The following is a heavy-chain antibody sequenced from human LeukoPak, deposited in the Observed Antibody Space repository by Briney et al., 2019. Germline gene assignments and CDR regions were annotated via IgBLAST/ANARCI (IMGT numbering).Heavy chain of an antibody. CDR2: IDGDGSST. CDR3: ARTIVAAAFDY. J-gene: IGHJ4*02. Sequence: GGSLRLSCAASGFTFSSYWMHWVRQAPGKGLVWVSRIDGDGSSTSYADSVKGRFTISRDNAKNTLYLQMNSLRAEDTAVYYCARTIVAAAFDYWGQGTLVTVSS. D-gene: IGHD1-26*01. CDR1: GFTFSSYW. V-gene: IGHV3-74*01.